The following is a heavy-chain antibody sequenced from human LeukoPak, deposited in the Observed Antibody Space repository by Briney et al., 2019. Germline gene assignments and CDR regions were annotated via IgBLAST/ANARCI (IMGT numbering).Heavy chain of an antibody. CDR2: INHSGST. V-gene: IGHV4-34*01. CDR1: GGSFSGYY. D-gene: IGHD3-22*01. J-gene: IGHJ3*02. Sequence: SETLSLTCAVYGGSFSGYYWSWIRQPPGKGLEWIGEINHSGSTNYNPSLKSRVTISVDTSKNQFSLKLSSVTAADTAVYYCARGPTVVVVISVYAFDIWGQGTMVTVSS. CDR3: ARGPTVVVVISVYAFDI.